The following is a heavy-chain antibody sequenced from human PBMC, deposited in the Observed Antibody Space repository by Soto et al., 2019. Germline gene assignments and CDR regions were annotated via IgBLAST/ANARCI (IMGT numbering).Heavy chain of an antibody. CDR3: AREGDASY. V-gene: IGHV3-7*03. CDR1: GFTFSSYW. CDR2: INEDASKK. D-gene: IGHD3-16*01. J-gene: IGHJ4*02. Sequence: EVQLVESGGDLVHPGGSPRLSCTASGFTFSSYWMTWVRQAPGKGLEWVANINEDASKKYYVDSVKGRFTISRDNAKGSLFLQMNSLTAEDAAVYYCAREGDASYWGQGTLVTVSS.